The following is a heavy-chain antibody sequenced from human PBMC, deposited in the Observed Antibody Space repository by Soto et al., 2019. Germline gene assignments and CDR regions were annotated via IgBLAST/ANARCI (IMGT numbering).Heavy chain of an antibody. V-gene: IGHV3-21*01. CDR3: ARVEGSIAARPEYQQGAFDI. Sequence: GGSLRLSCAASGFTFSSYSMNWVRQAPGKGLEWVSSISSSSSYIYYADSVKGRFTISRDNAKNSLYLQMNSLRAEDTAVYYCARVEGSIAARPEYQQGAFDIWGQGTMVTVSS. J-gene: IGHJ3*02. CDR1: GFTFSSYS. D-gene: IGHD6-6*01. CDR2: ISSSSSYI.